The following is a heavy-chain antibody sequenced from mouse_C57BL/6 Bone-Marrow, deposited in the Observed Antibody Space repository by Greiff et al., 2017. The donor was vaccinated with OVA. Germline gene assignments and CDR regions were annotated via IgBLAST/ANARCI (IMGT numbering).Heavy chain of an antibody. D-gene: IGHD2-2*01. CDR3: ARVYGYRNYFDY. V-gene: IGHV1-64*01. CDR2: LHPIIGGP. J-gene: IGHJ2*01. CDR1: GYTFTSYW. Sequence: QVQLQQPGAELVKPGASVKLSSRPSGYTFTSYWLHWVKQRPDQGLEWIGMLHPIIGGPNSNEKFKSKATLTVDKSSSTAYMQLSSLTSEDSAVDYCARVYGYRNYFDYWGQGTTLTVSS.